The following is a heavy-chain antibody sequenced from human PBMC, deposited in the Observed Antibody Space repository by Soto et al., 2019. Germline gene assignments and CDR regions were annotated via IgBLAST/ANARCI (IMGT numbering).Heavy chain of an antibody. CDR3: ARGSTVNLFDY. Sequence: EVQLVESGGGLVQPGGSLRLSCAASGFTVSSNYMSWVRQAPGKGLEWVSVIYSGGSTYYADSVKGRLTISRHNSKNTLYLQMNSLRAEDTAVYYCARGSTVNLFDYWGQGTLVTVSS. CDR1: GFTVSSNY. D-gene: IGHD4-17*01. V-gene: IGHV3-53*04. J-gene: IGHJ4*02. CDR2: IYSGGST.